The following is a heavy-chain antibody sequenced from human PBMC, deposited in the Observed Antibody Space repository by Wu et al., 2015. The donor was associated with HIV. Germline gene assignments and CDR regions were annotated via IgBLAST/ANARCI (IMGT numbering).Heavy chain of an antibody. CDR1: VGSFSGYY. J-gene: IGHJ5*02. Sequence: VQLQQWGGRTIVSLPETLSLTCAVYVGSFSGYYWTWIRQPPGKGLEWIGEINHNGSANYNPSLKSRVTVSIDMSKNQFSLKLTSVTTADTAIYYCARGPRLDYGSLSWFDPWGQGTLVTVSS. D-gene: IGHD4/OR15-4a*01. V-gene: IGHV4-34*01. CDR3: ARGPRLDYGSLSWFDP. CDR2: INHNGSA.